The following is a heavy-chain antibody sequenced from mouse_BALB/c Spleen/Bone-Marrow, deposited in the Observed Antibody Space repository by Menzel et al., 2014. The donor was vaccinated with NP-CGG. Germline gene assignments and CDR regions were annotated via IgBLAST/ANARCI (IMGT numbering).Heavy chain of an antibody. CDR1: GFTFSSYA. V-gene: IGHV5-9-4*01. CDR3: VRAYGSSYAMDY. D-gene: IGHD1-1*01. Sequence: EVHLVESGGGLVKPGGSLKLSCAASGFTFSSYAMSWVRQSPEKRLEWVAEISSGGNYTYYPDTVTSRFTISRDNAKNILYLEMSSLRSDDTAMYYCVRAYGSSYAMDYWGQGTSVTVSS. CDR2: ISSGGNYT. J-gene: IGHJ4*01.